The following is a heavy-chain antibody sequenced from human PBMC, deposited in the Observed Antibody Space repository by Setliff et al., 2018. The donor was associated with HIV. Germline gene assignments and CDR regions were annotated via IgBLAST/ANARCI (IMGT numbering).Heavy chain of an antibody. Sequence: PSETLSLTCTVSGGSISSYYWSWIRQPPGKGLEWIGYIYYSGSTNYNPPLKGRVTISVDTSKNQFSLKLSSVTAADTAVYYCASSNYRFVYFDYWGQGTLVTVSS. CDR2: IYYSGST. D-gene: IGHD1-7*01. V-gene: IGHV4-59*01. CDR3: ASSNYRFVYFDY. J-gene: IGHJ4*02. CDR1: GGSISSYY.